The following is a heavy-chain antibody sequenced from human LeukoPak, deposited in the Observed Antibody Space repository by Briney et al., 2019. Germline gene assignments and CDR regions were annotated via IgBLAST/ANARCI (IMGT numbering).Heavy chain of an antibody. J-gene: IGHJ6*02. V-gene: IGHV5-10-1*01. D-gene: IGHD2-15*01. CDR3: AKLTPYCSGGSCTYYYYGMDV. CDR1: GYSFTSHW. CDR2: IDPSDSYT. Sequence: GESLRISCKGSGYSFTSHWISWVRQMPGEGLEWMGNIDPSDSYTNYSPSFQGHVTISADKSISTAYLQWSSLKASDTAMYYCAKLTPYCSGGSCTYYYYGMDVWGQGTTVTVSS.